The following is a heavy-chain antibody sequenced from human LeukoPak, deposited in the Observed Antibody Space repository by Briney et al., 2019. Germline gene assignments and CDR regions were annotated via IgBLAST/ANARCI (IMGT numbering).Heavy chain of an antibody. Sequence: PGGSLRLSCAASGFTFSSFWMCWVRQAPGKGLEWVANIKQDGSEKYYVDSVKGRFTISRDNAKNSLHLQMNSLRAEDTAVYYCAREGGFRLGEFDYWGQGTLVTVSS. CDR2: IKQDGSEK. J-gene: IGHJ4*02. CDR1: GFTFSSFW. CDR3: AREGGFRLGEFDY. V-gene: IGHV3-7*01. D-gene: IGHD3-16*01.